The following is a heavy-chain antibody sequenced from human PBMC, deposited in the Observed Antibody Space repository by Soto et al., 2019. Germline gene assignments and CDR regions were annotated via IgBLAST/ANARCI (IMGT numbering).Heavy chain of an antibody. J-gene: IGHJ6*02. CDR1: GGSVSSGDYF. D-gene: IGHD3-10*01. Sequence: SETLSLTXTVSGGSVSSGDYFWSWLRQSPGKRLEWIAYIYYGGSTNYNPSLKSRATISVDTSKSQVSLTLTSMTAADAALYYCARSPNYYYYGFDVWGQGTTVTVSS. CDR2: IYYGGST. CDR3: ARSPNYYYYGFDV. V-gene: IGHV4-61*08.